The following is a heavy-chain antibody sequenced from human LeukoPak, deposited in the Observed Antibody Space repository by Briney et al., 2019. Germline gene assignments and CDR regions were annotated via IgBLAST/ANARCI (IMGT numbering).Heavy chain of an antibody. CDR3: AREPVAGTSGDSSGWFDP. Sequence: PSETLSLTCTVSGGSISSYYWSWIRQPPGKGLEWMGYIYYSGSTNYNPSLKSRVTISVDTSKNQFSLKLSSVTAADTAVYYCAREPVAGTSGDSSGWFDPWGQGTLVTVSS. D-gene: IGHD6-19*01. J-gene: IGHJ5*02. CDR1: GGSISSYY. CDR2: IYYSGST. V-gene: IGHV4-59*01.